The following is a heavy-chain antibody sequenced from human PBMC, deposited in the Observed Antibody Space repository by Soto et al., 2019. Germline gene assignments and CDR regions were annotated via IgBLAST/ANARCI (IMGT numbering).Heavy chain of an antibody. CDR3: ARRVEDQLTHDAFDI. CDR2: IYPIGSS. V-gene: IGHV4-34*01. J-gene: IGHJ3*02. Sequence: SETMSLTFSIYRGPFSNHCWSWIPQPPGRGLESIGEIYPIGSSNSNPSLKSRVTISVANSKKQFSLKLSSVTAANTPVYCSARRVEDQLTHDAFDIWGQGAMVTVSS. CDR1: RGPFSNHC. D-gene: IGHD2-2*01.